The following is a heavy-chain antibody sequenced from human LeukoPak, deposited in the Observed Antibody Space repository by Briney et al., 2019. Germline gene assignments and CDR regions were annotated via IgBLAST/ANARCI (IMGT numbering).Heavy chain of an antibody. CDR3: VYYYGSGSVEY. CDR2: FFYSGGT. Sequence: SETLSLTCTVSGVSITSSNYYWGWIRQPPENGLEGIGSFFYSGGTNYHPSLKSRVTISVDTSKIQFSLKLTSVTDAETSVYYCVYYYGSGSVEYWGQGTLVRFSS. V-gene: IGHV4-39*01. D-gene: IGHD3-10*01. CDR1: GVSITSSNYY. J-gene: IGHJ4*02.